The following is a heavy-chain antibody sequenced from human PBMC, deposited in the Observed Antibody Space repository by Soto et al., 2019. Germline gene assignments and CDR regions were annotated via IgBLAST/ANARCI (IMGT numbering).Heavy chain of an antibody. Sequence: QVLVVESGGGVVQPGGSLRLSCVASGFTFGAYGMHWVRQAPGKELEWVTIIWYDGSNKYYADSVKGRFTVSRDNSKSTLFLQMDSLRVEDTAMYYCARDMYTTVIREGGFDIWGQGTMVTVSS. J-gene: IGHJ3*02. CDR3: ARDMYTTVIREGGFDI. V-gene: IGHV3-33*01. D-gene: IGHD2-21*01. CDR1: GFTFGAYG. CDR2: IWYDGSNK.